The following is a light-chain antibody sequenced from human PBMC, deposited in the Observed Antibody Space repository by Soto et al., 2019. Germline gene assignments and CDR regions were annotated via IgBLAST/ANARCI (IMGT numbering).Light chain of an antibody. Sequence: QSALTQPASVSGSPGQSITVSCTGTKNNLGSYDLVSWYQKYPDKAPTLLIYEATKRPSGISDRFSGSKSGFTASLTISGLRAEDEADYYCCSLEGSNALVVFGGWTQLTVL. CDR1: KNNLGSYDL. J-gene: IGLJ2*01. CDR3: CSLEGSNALVV. CDR2: EAT. V-gene: IGLV2-23*01.